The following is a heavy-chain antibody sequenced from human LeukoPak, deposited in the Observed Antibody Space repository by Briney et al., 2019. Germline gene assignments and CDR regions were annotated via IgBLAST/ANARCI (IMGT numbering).Heavy chain of an antibody. V-gene: IGHV3-23*01. CDR1: GFTFNNYA. D-gene: IGHD6-13*01. Sequence: PGGSLRLSCAASGFTFNNYAMSWVRQAPGKGLEWVSVITGSGDSPYYADSVKGRFTISRDNSKNTLYLQMNSLRAEDTAVYYCAKGYSSTWTAPRDFDLWGRGTLVTVSS. J-gene: IGHJ2*01. CDR2: ITGSGDSP. CDR3: AKGYSSTWTAPRDFDL.